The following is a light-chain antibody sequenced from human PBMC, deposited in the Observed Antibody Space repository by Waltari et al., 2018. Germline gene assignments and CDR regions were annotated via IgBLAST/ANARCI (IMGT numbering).Light chain of an antibody. CDR2: GNS. CDR1: SSNIGAGYD. J-gene: IGLJ2*01. V-gene: IGLV1-40*01. CDR3: QSYDSSLSGDVV. Sequence: QSVLTQPPSVSGAPGQRVTISCTASSSNIGAGYDVHWYQQLPGTAPKLLIYGNSNRPSGVPDRFSGSKSGTSASLAITGLQAEDEADYYCQSYDSSLSGDVVFGGGTKLTVL.